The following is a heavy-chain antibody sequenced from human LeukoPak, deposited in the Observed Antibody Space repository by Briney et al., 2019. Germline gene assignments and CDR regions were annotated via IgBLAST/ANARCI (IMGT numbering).Heavy chain of an antibody. CDR2: ILHRGST. Sequence: SQKLSLTCAGSGVSITCDTYCWRWIRQPPGKGLEWIGYILHRGSTYYNPSLKSRVTISIDPSKSQFSLKLSSVTAADTAVYYCARTRDFWSGYFDYWGQGTLVTVSS. D-gene: IGHD3-3*01. V-gene: IGHV4-30-2*01. CDR1: GVSITCDTYC. J-gene: IGHJ4*02. CDR3: ARTRDFWSGYFDY.